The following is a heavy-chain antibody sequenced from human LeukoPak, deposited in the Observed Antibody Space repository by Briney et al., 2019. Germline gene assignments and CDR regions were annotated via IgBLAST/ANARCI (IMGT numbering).Heavy chain of an antibody. CDR1: GGSISSSNW. CDR3: AARWSLCDFWSGYPTRYYGMDV. Sequence: PSGTLSLTCAVSGGSISSSNWWSWVRQPPGKGLEWIGEIYHSGSTNYNPSLRSRVTISVDKSKNQFSLKLSSVTAADTAVYYCAARWSLCDFWSGYPTRYYGMDVWGQGTTVTVSS. D-gene: IGHD3-3*01. V-gene: IGHV4-4*02. CDR2: IYHSGST. J-gene: IGHJ6*02.